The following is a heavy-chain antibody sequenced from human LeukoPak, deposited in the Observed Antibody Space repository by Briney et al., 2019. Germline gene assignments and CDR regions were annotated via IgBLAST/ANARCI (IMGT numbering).Heavy chain of an antibody. J-gene: IGHJ6*02. Sequence: GGSLRLSCAASGFTFSDYYMSWIRQAPGRGLEWVSYISSSGSTIYYADSVKGRFTISRDNAKNSLYLQMNSLRAEDTAVYYCAGYCGGDYYIHYYGMDVWGQGTTVTVSS. CDR1: GFTFSDYY. D-gene: IGHD2-21*02. CDR2: ISSSGSTI. CDR3: AGYCGGDYYIHYYGMDV. V-gene: IGHV3-11*01.